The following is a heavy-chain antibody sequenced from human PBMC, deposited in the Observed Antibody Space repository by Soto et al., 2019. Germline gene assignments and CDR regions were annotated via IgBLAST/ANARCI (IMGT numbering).Heavy chain of an antibody. Sequence: SETLSLTCAVYGGSFSGHYWSWIRQPPGKGLEWIGEINKSGSTKYNPSLKSRVTTSLDTSKNQFSLKLSSVTAADTAVYYCARSRRGFGSSWYDWFDPWGQGTLVTVSS. V-gene: IGHV4-34*01. CDR2: INKSGST. D-gene: IGHD6-13*01. J-gene: IGHJ5*02. CDR1: GGSFSGHY. CDR3: ARSRRGFGSSWYDWFDP.